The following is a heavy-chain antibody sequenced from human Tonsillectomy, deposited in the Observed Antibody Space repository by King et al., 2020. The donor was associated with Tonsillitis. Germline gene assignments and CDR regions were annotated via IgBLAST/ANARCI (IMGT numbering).Heavy chain of an antibody. V-gene: IGHV3-48*01. CDR1: AFTFSSYS. CDR2: ISGSGSTV. CDR3: AREVPHFDY. Sequence: VQLVESGGGLVQPGGSLRLSCAASAFTFSSYSMNWVRQAPGKGLEWVSYISGSGSTVYYADSVKGRFSISRDNAKNSLYLQMSSLRAEDTAVYYCAREVPHFDYWGQGTLVTVSS. J-gene: IGHJ4*02.